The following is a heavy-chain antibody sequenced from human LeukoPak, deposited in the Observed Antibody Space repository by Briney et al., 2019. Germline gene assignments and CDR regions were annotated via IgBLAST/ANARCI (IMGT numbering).Heavy chain of an antibody. CDR1: GGSISSYY. V-gene: IGHV4-4*07. D-gene: IGHD2-21*02. Sequence: TTSETLSLTCTVSGGSISSYYWSWIRQPAGKGREWIGRIYTSGSTNYNPSLRSRITMSVDTSKNHFSLSLTSVTAADTAVYYCARLPGCSGADCFRAFDIWGQGTMVTVSS. CDR2: IYTSGST. J-gene: IGHJ3*02. CDR3: ARLPGCSGADCFRAFDI.